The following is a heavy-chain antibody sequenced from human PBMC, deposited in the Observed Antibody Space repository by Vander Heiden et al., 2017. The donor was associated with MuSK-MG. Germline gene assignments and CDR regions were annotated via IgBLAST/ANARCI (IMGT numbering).Heavy chain of an antibody. D-gene: IGHD6-13*01. J-gene: IGHJ6*02. V-gene: IGHV1-46*01. CDR3: ASYSSSWYSYYYYGMDV. CDR1: GYTFTSYY. Sequence: QVQLVQSGAEVKKPGASVKVSCKASGYTFTSYYMHWVRQAPGQGLEWMGIINPSGGSTSYAQKFQGRVTMTRDTSTSTVYMELSSLRSEDTAVYYCASYSSSWYSYYYYGMDVWGQGTTVTVSS. CDR2: INPSGGST.